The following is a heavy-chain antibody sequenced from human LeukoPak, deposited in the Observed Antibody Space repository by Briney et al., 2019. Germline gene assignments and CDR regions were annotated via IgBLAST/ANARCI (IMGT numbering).Heavy chain of an antibody. J-gene: IGHJ6*03. CDR3: ARVLRYCSGGNCYSGGLGYMDV. CDR1: GGSISSYY. CDR2: IYTSGST. D-gene: IGHD2-15*01. V-gene: IGHV4-4*07. Sequence: RPSETLSLTCTVSGGSISSYYWSWIRQPAGKGLEWIGRIYTSGSTNYNPSLKSRVTMSVDTSKNQFSLKLSSVTAADTAVYYCARVLRYCSGGNCYSGGLGYMDVWGKGTTVTISS.